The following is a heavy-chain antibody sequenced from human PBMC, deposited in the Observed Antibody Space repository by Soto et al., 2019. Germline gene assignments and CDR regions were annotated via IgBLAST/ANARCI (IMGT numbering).Heavy chain of an antibody. CDR2: ISSSSSYI. CDR3: ARDPNDFWLKDYYYGMDV. J-gene: IGHJ6*02. CDR1: GFTFSSYS. D-gene: IGHD3-3*01. Sequence: GGSLRLSCAASGFTFSSYSMNWVRQAPGKGLEWVSSISSSSSYIYYADSVKGRFTISRDNAKNSLYLQMNSLRAEDTAVYYCARDPNDFWLKDYYYGMDVWGQGTTVTVSS. V-gene: IGHV3-21*01.